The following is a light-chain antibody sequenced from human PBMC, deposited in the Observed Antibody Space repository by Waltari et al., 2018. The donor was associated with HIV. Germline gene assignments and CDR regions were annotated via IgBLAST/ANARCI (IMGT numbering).Light chain of an antibody. Sequence: DSLITQSPLSLPVTVGQPASISCRSGQSLVHRDGDTHLSWLQQRPGQPPRLLVYKISNRFSGVPDRFRGSGAGTDFTLHIRRVEPEDVGVYYCMQCSDFPWTFGQGT. CDR2: KIS. CDR1: QSLVHRDGDTH. V-gene: IGKV2-24*01. J-gene: IGKJ1*01. CDR3: MQCSDFPWT.